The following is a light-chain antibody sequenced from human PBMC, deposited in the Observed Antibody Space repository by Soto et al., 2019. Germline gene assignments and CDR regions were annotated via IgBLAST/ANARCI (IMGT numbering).Light chain of an antibody. CDR1: QSVSSY. CDR2: DAS. J-gene: IGKJ1*01. Sequence: SVLTQSPATLSLSPGERATLSCRASQSVSSYLAWYQQKPGQAPRLLIYDASNRATGIPARFSGSGSGTDFTLTISRLEPEDFAVYYCQQYGSSSVTFGQGTKVDVK. V-gene: IGKV3-11*01. CDR3: QQYGSSSVT.